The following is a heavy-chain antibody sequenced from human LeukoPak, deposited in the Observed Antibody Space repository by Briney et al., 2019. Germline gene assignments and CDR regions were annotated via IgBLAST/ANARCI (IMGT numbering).Heavy chain of an antibody. Sequence: PSETLSLTCTVSGGSTSSYYWNWIRQPPGKGLEWIGYIHYRGSTNYNPSLKSRVTISVDTSKNQFFLKLTSVTAADTALYYCASPSGSYMTDAFDIWGQGTMVTVSS. D-gene: IGHD1-26*01. CDR1: GGSTSSYY. CDR3: ASPSGSYMTDAFDI. CDR2: IHYRGST. V-gene: IGHV4-59*01. J-gene: IGHJ3*02.